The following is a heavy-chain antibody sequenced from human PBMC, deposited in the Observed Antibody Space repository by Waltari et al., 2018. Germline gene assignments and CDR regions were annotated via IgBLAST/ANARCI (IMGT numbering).Heavy chain of an antibody. CDR2: ISGSGDTI. CDR3: ARLTTSVGLF. V-gene: IGHV3-23*01. J-gene: IGHJ4*02. Sequence: EVQLLESGGGLVQPGGSLSLSCAASGFTFSTYAMTWVRQAPGKGLEWVSAISGSGDTIYYADSVKGRFTISRDNSKNTLYLQMNSLRAEDTAVYHCARLTTSVGLFWGQGTLVTVSS. CDR1: GFTFSTYA. D-gene: IGHD4-17*01.